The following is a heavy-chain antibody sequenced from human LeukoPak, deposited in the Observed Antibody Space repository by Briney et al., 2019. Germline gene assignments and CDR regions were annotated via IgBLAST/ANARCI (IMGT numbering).Heavy chain of an antibody. CDR1: GGAISSYY. D-gene: IGHD3-10*01. J-gene: IGHJ6*02. CDR3: ASTPNYYGSGSTPWGFADYYYSGMDV. Sequence: ASKTLSLTCTVSGGAISSYYWSWIRQPPGKGLEWIGYIYYSGSTNYNPSLKSRVTISVDTSKNQFSLKLSSVTAADTAVYYCASTPNYYGSGSTPWGFADYYYSGMDVWGQGTTVTVSS. V-gene: IGHV4-59*08. CDR2: IYYSGST.